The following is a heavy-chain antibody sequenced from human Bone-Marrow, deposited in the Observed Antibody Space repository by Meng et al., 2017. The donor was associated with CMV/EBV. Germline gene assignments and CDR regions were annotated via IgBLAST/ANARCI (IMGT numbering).Heavy chain of an antibody. V-gene: IGHV4-34*01. CDR1: GGSFSGYY. Sequence: QLQLEQWGAWLLKPSETLSVTCAVSGGSFSGYYWSWIRQPPGKGLEWIAEINHSGNTNYNPSLKSRVTISVDTSKNQFSLKLSSVTAADTAVYYCATVGLGMNWFDPWGQGTLVTVSS. CDR3: ATVGLGMNWFDP. CDR2: INHSGNT. J-gene: IGHJ5*02.